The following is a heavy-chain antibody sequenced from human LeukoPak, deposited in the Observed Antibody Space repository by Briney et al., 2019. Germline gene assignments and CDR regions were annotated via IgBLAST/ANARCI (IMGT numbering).Heavy chain of an antibody. V-gene: IGHV3-72*01. J-gene: IGHJ4*02. CDR1: GFTFSDHY. CDR3: ARGPLDY. Sequence: PGGSLRLSCAASGFTFSDHYMDWVRQAPGKGLEWVGRTRNKANSYTTGYAASVKGRFTISRDDSKNSLYLQMNSLKTEDTAVYYCARGPLDYWGQGTLVTVSS. CDR2: TRNKANSYTT.